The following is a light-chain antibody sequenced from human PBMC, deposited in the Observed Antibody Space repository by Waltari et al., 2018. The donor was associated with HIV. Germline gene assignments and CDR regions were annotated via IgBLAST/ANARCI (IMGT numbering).Light chain of an antibody. CDR1: QTISRSY. CDR2: GTS. CDR3: QQYGTGAPLT. J-gene: IGKJ4*01. V-gene: IGKV3-20*01. Sequence: SNRASQTISRSYVTWYQQKPGQAPRLLILGTSTRASGIPDRFSGSGSGIDFTLTISRLEPEDFAIYYCQQYGTGAPLTFGGGTKVEFK.